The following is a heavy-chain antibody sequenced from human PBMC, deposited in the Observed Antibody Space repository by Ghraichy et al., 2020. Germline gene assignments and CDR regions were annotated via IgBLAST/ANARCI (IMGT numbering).Heavy chain of an antibody. Sequence: QTLSLTCTFSGFSLSTSGMCVSWIRQPPGKALEWLALIDWDDDKYYSTSLKTRLTISKDTSKNQVVLTMTNMDPVDTATYYCARISTGTIDRSAFDIWGQGTMVTVSS. D-gene: IGHD1-7*01. CDR1: GFSLSTSGMC. V-gene: IGHV2-70*01. CDR2: IDWDDDK. CDR3: ARISTGTIDRSAFDI. J-gene: IGHJ3*02.